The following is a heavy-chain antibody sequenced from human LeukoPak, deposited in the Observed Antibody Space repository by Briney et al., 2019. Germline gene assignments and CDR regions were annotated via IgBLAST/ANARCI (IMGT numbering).Heavy chain of an antibody. CDR1: GFTFDDYT. V-gene: IGHV3-43*01. D-gene: IGHD2-2*01. J-gene: IGHJ5*02. Sequence: PGGSLRLSCAASGFTFDDYTMHWVRQAPGKGLGWVSLISWDGGSTYYADSVKGRFTISRDNSKNSLYLQMNSLRTEDTALYYCAKDMPGYCSSTRCSDPWGQGTLVTVSS. CDR3: AKDMPGYCSSTRCSDP. CDR2: ISWDGGST.